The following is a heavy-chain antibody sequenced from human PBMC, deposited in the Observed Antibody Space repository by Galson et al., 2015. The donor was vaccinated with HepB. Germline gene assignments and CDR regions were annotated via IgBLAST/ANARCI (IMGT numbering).Heavy chain of an antibody. J-gene: IGHJ4*02. CDR1: GFIFDDYG. CDR3: ARRDSKYGDSGYYFDY. CDR2: INWNGGRK. Sequence: SLRLSCAASGFIFDDYGMFWVRQAPGKGLEWVSGINWNGGRKAYADSVKGRFIISRDNAKNSLYLQMNSLRAEDTALYYCARRDSKYGDSGYYFDYWGQGTLVTVSS. D-gene: IGHD4-17*01. V-gene: IGHV3-9*01.